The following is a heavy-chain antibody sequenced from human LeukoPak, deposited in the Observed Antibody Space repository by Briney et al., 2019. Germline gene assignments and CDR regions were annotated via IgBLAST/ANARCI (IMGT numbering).Heavy chain of an antibody. Sequence: PSETLSLTCTVSGGSVSSGSYYWSWIRQPPGKGLEWIGYIYYSGDTNSNPSLKSRVTISVDASKNQFSLQLRSVTAADTAVYYCAREGLRGSGGFDFWGQGTLVTVSS. CDR3: AREGLRGSGGFDF. V-gene: IGHV4-61*01. CDR1: GGSVSSGSYY. J-gene: IGHJ4*02. D-gene: IGHD6-19*01. CDR2: IYYSGDT.